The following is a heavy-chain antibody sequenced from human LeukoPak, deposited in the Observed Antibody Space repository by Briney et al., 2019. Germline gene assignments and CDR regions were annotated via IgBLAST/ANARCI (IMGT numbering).Heavy chain of an antibody. CDR1: GGSISSSSYY. D-gene: IGHD6-6*01. Sequence: NASETLSLTCTVSGGSISSSSYYWGWIRQPPGKGLEWIGSIYYSGSTYYNPSLKSRVTISVDTSKNQFSLKLSSVTAADTAVYYCARQRDSSSSYTRGYFDYWGQGTLVTVSS. CDR3: ARQRDSSSSYTRGYFDY. J-gene: IGHJ4*02. V-gene: IGHV4-39*01. CDR2: IYYSGST.